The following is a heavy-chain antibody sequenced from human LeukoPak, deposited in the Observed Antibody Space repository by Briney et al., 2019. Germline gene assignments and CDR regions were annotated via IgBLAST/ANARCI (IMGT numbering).Heavy chain of an antibody. CDR2: ISGSAATI. Sequence: GGSLRLSCAASGFTFSNYGMTWVRQAPGKGLEWVSSISGSAATISYADSVKGRFTISRDNSKNTLSLQMNSLRAEDTALYYCARHDYGDYSAFDIWGQGTMVTVSS. D-gene: IGHD4-17*01. V-gene: IGHV3-23*01. CDR1: GFTFSNYG. CDR3: ARHDYGDYSAFDI. J-gene: IGHJ3*02.